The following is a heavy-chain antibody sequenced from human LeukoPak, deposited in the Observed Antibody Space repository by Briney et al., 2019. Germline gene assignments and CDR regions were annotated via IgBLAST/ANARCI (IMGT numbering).Heavy chain of an antibody. CDR2: MSSSVSTI. J-gene: IGHJ4*02. V-gene: IGHV3-11*01. CDR1: GFTFSDYY. CDR3: ARVDNYGDYTDY. D-gene: IGHD4-17*01. Sequence: GGCLRLSSAVSGFTFSDYYMSWIRQAPGTRLRWVSYMSSSVSTIYYADSVKGRFTISRDNAKNSLYLQMSSLRAVDTAVYYCARVDNYGDYTDYWGQGTLVTVSS.